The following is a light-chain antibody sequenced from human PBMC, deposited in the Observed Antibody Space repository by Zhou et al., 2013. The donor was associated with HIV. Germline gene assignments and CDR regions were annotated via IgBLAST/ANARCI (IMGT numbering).Light chain of an antibody. CDR2: GAS. Sequence: EIVLTQSPGTLSLSPGERAALSCRASQSVSSNLAWYRQKPGQAPRLLIYGASTRASGIPARFSGSGSGTEFTLTISSMQSEDFAVYYCQQYNNWPKTFGQGTKVEIK. CDR1: QSVSSN. J-gene: IGKJ1*01. V-gene: IGKV3-15*01. CDR3: QQYNNWPKT.